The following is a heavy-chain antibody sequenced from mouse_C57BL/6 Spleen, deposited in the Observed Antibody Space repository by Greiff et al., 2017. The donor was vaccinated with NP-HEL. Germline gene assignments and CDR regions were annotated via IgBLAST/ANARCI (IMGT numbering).Heavy chain of an antibody. CDR3: ARSGGSYYFDY. V-gene: IGHV1-82*01. J-gene: IGHJ2*01. CDR1: GYAFSSSW. Sequence: QVQLQQSGPELVKPGASVKISCKASGYAFSSSWMNWVKQRPGKGLEWIGRIYPGAGDTNYNGKFKGKATLTADKSSSTAYMQLSSLTSEDSAVYFCARSGGSYYFDYWGQGTTLTVSS. D-gene: IGHD1-1*02. CDR2: IYPGAGDT.